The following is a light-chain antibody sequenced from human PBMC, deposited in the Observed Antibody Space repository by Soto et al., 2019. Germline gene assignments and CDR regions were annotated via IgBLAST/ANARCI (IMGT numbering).Light chain of an antibody. CDR1: QSVSSY. CDR3: QQNDITPWT. V-gene: IGKV1-39*01. CDR2: AAS. J-gene: IGKJ1*01. Sequence: DIELTQSPSSLSASVGDRATITCRASQSVSSYLNWYQQKPGKAPTLLIYAASSIASGVPSRFSGSGSGTDFTLTISSLEPEDFATYYCQQNDITPWTFGQGTKVEIK.